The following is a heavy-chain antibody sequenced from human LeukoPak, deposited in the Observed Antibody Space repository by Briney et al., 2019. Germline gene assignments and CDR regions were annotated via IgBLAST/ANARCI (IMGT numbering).Heavy chain of an antibody. CDR1: GFTFSSYS. V-gene: IGHV3-21*01. D-gene: IGHD1-26*01. CDR2: ISSSSSYI. Sequence: PGGSLRLSCAASGFTFSSYSMNWVRQAPGKGLEWVSSISSSSSYIYYADSVKGRFTISRDNAKNSLYLQMNSLRAEDTAVYYCARDLPVGATGPPKEGFDYWAREPWSPSPQ. CDR3: ARDLPVGATGPPKEGFDY. J-gene: IGHJ4*02.